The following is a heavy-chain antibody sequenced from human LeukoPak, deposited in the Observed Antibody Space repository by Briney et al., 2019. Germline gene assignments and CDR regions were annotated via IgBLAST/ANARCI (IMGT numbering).Heavy chain of an antibody. CDR3: TTDEDWNYARKDV. Sequence: GGSLRLSCAASGFTFNYAWMSWVRQVPGKGLEWVGQTVSEIDGGTTDYATPVKGRFTISRDDSKSTLYLQMNSLKIEDTAVYYCTTDEDWNYARKDVWGQGATVIVS. D-gene: IGHD1-7*01. CDR2: TVSEIDGGTT. V-gene: IGHV3-15*04. CDR1: GFTFNYAW. J-gene: IGHJ6*02.